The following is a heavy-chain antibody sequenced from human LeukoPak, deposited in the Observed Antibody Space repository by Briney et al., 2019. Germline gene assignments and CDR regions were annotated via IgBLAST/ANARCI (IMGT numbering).Heavy chain of an antibody. J-gene: IGHJ6*02. CDR1: GFTFSIYT. CDR3: ARDAGNSGYGMDV. D-gene: IGHD6-19*01. CDR2: ITWSGSTI. Sequence: GGSLRLSCAASGFTFSIYTMSWVRQAPAKGLEWISHITWSGSTIFYADSVKGRFTISRDSAKNSLYLQMSSLRDEDTAVYYCARDAGNSGYGMDVWGQGTTVTVSS. V-gene: IGHV3-48*02.